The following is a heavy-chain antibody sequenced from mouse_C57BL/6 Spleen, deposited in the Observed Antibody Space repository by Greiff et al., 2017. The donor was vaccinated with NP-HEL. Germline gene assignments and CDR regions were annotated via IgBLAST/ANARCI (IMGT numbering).Heavy chain of an antibody. D-gene: IGHD2-4*01. V-gene: IGHV5-17*01. Sequence: DVMLVESGGGLVKPGGSLKLSCAASGFTFSDYGMHWVRQAPEKGLEWVAYISSGSSTIYYADTVKGRFTISRDNAKNTLFLQMTSLRSEDTAMYYGARTYYDYDGYFDYWGQGTTLTVSS. CDR2: ISSGSSTI. J-gene: IGHJ2*01. CDR1: GFTFSDYG. CDR3: ARTYYDYDGYFDY.